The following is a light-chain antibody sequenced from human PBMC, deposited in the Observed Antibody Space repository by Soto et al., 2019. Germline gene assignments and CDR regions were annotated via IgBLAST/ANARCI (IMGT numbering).Light chain of an antibody. V-gene: IGKV3-15*01. J-gene: IGKJ4*01. CDR3: QEYNNWPALT. CDR1: QSVSSN. CDR2: GAS. Sequence: EIVMTQSPATLSVSPGERATLSCRANQSVSSNLAWYQQKPGQAPRLLISGASTRATGIPDRFSGSGSGTEFTLTISSQQSEDFAVYYCQEYNNWPALTFGGGTKVEIK.